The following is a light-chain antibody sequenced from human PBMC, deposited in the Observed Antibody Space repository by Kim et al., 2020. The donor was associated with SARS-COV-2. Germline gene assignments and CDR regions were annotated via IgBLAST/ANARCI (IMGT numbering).Light chain of an antibody. V-gene: IGKV1-9*01. J-gene: IGKJ5*01. CDR2: AAS. Sequence: ASGGDRVTISCRASQDISSYLAWYQHKPGKAPKLLIYAASTLHSGVPSRFSGSGSGTDFTLTISSLQPEDFATYYCQQLNTYPTTFGQGTRLEIK. CDR1: QDISSY. CDR3: QQLNTYPTT.